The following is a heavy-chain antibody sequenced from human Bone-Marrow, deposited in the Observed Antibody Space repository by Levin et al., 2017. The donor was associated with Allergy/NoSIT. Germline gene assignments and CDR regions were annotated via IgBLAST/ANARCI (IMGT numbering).Heavy chain of an antibody. CDR2: IIPIIDVA. D-gene: IGHD6-19*01. CDR3: TSLIEGAGPTLDY. J-gene: IGHJ4*02. CDR1: GGTFTRYS. V-gene: IGHV1-69*02. Sequence: VASVKVSCKASGGTFTRYSLSWVRQAPGHGQGLEWMGRIIPIIDVADYAPKFQGRVMIGVDKSTNTAYMELTSLTYEDTAVYYCTSLIEGAGPTLDYWGQGSLVVVSS.